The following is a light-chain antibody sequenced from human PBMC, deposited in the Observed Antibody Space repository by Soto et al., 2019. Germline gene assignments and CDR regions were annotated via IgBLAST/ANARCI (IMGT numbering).Light chain of an antibody. V-gene: IGLV2-8*01. J-gene: IGLJ2*01. CDR2: EVT. CDR3: SSYAGSNNFGV. Sequence: QSALTQPPSASGSPGPSVTISCTVTSSDVGGYNYVSWYQLHPGKAPKLMIYEVTKRPSGVPDRFSGSKSGNTASLTVSGLQAEDEADYYCSSYAGSNNFGVFGGGTKLTVL. CDR1: SSDVGGYNY.